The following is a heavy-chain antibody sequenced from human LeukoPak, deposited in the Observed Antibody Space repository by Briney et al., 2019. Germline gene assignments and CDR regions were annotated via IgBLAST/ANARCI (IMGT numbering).Heavy chain of an antibody. CDR1: GFTFSSYW. CDR2: INSDGSST. V-gene: IGHV3-74*01. Sequence: PGGSLRLSCAASGFTFSSYWMHWVRQAPGKGLVWVSRINSDGSSTSYADSVKGRFTISRDNAKNTLYLQMNSLRAEDTAVYYCARETGARKRELLRYFVPPKHWFDPWGQGTLVTVSS. J-gene: IGHJ5*02. CDR3: ARETGARKRELLRYFVPPKHWFDP. D-gene: IGHD3-9*01.